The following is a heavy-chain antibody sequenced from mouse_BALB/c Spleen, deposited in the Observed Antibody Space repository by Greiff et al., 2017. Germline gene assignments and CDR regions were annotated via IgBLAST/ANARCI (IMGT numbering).Heavy chain of an antibody. Sequence: EVKLLESGPSLVKPSQTLSLTCSVTGDSITSGYWNWIRKFPGNKLEYMGYISYSGSTYYNPSLKSRISITRDTSKNQYYLQLNSVTTEDTATYYCARYTMITTAWFAYWGQGTLVTVSA. D-gene: IGHD2-4*01. J-gene: IGHJ3*01. CDR1: GDSITSGY. CDR3: ARYTMITTAWFAY. CDR2: ISYSGST. V-gene: IGHV3-8*02.